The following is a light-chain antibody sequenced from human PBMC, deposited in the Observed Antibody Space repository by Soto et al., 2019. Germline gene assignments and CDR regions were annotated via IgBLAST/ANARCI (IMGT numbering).Light chain of an antibody. CDR3: QQRSNWPST. Sequence: EIVLTQSPVTLSLSPGERATLSCRASQSVSSYLAWYQQKPGQAPRLLIYDASNRATGIPARFSGSGSGTDFTLTISSLYPEDFAVYYCQQRSNWPSTFGGGTKVEIK. J-gene: IGKJ4*01. CDR1: QSVSSY. V-gene: IGKV3-11*01. CDR2: DAS.